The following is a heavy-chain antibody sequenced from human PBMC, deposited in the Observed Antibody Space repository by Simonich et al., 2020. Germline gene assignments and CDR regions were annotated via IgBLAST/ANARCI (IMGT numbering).Heavy chain of an antibody. CDR1: GFTFSGSA. D-gene: IGHD3-10*01. V-gene: IGHV3-73*02. Sequence: EVQLVESGGGLVQPGGSLKLSCAASGFTFSGSAMHWVRQASGKGLEWVGRIRSKANSYATAYAASVKGRFTISRDDSKNTAYLQMNSLKTEGTAVYYCTRFDYYGSGSYYFDYWGQGTLVTVSS. CDR3: TRFDYYGSGSYYFDY. J-gene: IGHJ4*02. CDR2: IRSKANSYAT.